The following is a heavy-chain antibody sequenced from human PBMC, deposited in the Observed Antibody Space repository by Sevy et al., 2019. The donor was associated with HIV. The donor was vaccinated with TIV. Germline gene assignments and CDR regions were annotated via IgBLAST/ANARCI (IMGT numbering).Heavy chain of an antibody. D-gene: IGHD3-22*01. CDR2: ISYDGGVK. CDR3: ARDLPSAVINPFYYYGLDV. Sequence: GGSLRLSCAASGFTFSIYAMHWVRQAPDKGLEWVAVISYDGGVKYFAISVKGRVTISKDNSKNTLYLQMNSLRPEDTAVYYCARDLPSAVINPFYYYGLDVWGQGTTVTVSS. CDR1: GFTFSIYA. J-gene: IGHJ6*02. V-gene: IGHV3-30*04.